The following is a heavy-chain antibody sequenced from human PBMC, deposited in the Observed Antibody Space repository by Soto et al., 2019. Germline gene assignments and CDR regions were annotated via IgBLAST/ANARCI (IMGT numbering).Heavy chain of an antibody. J-gene: IGHJ6*02. CDR3: ARDDYDSSGPRDYGMDV. D-gene: IGHD3-22*01. CDR2: IIPIFGTA. Sequence: SVKVSCKASGGAFSIYAISWVRQAPGQGLEWMGGIIPIFGTANYAQKFQGRVTITADESTSTAYMELSSLRSEDTAVYYCARDDYDSSGPRDYGMDVWGQGTTVTVSS. CDR1: GGAFSIYA. V-gene: IGHV1-69*13.